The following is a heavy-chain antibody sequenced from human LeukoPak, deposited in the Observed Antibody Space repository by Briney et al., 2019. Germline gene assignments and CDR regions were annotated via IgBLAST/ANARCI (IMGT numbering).Heavy chain of an antibody. CDR3: AGRSYYDFWSGYFY. D-gene: IGHD3-3*01. Sequence: SSETLSLTCTVSGGSISSSSYYWGWIRQPPGKGLEWIGSIYYSGSTYYNPSLKSRVTISVDTSKNQLSLKLSSVTAADTAVYYCAGRSYYDFWSGYFYWGQGTLVTVSS. J-gene: IGHJ4*02. CDR1: GGSISSSSYY. CDR2: IYYSGST. V-gene: IGHV4-39*01.